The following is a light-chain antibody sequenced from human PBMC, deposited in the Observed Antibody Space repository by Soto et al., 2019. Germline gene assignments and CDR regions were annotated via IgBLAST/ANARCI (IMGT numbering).Light chain of an antibody. Sequence: QLVLTQSPSASASLGASVKLTCTLSSGHSEYAIAWHQQQPEKGPRYLMKVNSDGSHNTGDGIPDRFSGSSSGAERYLTISSLQSEDEADYYCQTWDTGIVIFGGGTKLTVL. V-gene: IGLV4-69*01. CDR2: VNSDGSH. CDR1: SGHSEYA. CDR3: QTWDTGIVI. J-gene: IGLJ2*01.